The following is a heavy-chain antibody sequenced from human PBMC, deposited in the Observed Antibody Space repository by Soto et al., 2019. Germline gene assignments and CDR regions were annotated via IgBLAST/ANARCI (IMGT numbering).Heavy chain of an antibody. Sequence: GASVKVSCKASGYTFTSYGISWVRQAPGQGLEWMGWISAYNGNTNYAQKLQGRVTMTTDTSTSTAYMELRSLRSDDTAVYYCAREWIAVAGTRGIEDYYYYGMDVWGQGTTVTVSS. CDR3: AREWIAVAGTRGIEDYYYYGMDV. J-gene: IGHJ6*02. CDR1: GYTFTSYG. V-gene: IGHV1-18*01. D-gene: IGHD6-19*01. CDR2: ISAYNGNT.